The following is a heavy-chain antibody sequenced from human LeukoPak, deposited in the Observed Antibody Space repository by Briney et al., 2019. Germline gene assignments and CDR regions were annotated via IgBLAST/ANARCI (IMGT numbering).Heavy chain of an antibody. CDR1: GGTFSSYD. Sequence: SVKVSCKASGGTFSSYDISWVRQAPGQGLEWMGGIIPMLGTPNYAQKFQGRVTITADKSTSTAYMDLRSLRSDDTAVYYCARKLYDSSRYGQTYYFDNWGQGTLVTVSS. CDR2: IIPMLGTP. CDR3: ARKLYDSSRYGQTYYFDN. V-gene: IGHV1-69*06. J-gene: IGHJ4*02. D-gene: IGHD3-22*01.